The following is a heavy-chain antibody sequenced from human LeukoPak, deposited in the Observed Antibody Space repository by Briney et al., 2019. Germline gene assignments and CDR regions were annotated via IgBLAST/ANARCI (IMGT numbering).Heavy chain of an antibody. CDR2: VCASGRCT. D-gene: IGHD6-19*01. CDR1: GVTFSADA. Sequence: GGSLRLSCEASGVTFSADAMGWVRQAAGKGLEWVSGVCASGRCTFYAPSVRGRFTISRDNYNNMLFLQMNSLRAEDTAIYYCVKYISVPRTHPLGDYWGQGTLVTVSS. CDR3: VKYISVPRTHPLGDY. J-gene: IGHJ4*02. V-gene: IGHV3-23*01.